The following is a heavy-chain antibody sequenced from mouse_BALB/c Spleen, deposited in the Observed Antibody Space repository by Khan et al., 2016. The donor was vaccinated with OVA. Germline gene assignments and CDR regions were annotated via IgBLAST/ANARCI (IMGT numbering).Heavy chain of an antibody. CDR3: TRDRNYYGSSFYFDY. Sequence: EVELVESGGGLVKPGGSLRLSCAASGFTFSSYSMSWVRQTPEKRLEWVATITSGGSYTYYPDSVQGRFTIPRDNAKNTLYLQMSSLKSEDTAIYYCTRDRNYYGSSFYFDYWGQGTTPTVSS. J-gene: IGHJ2*01. D-gene: IGHD1-1*01. V-gene: IGHV5-6-4*01. CDR1: GFTFSSYS. CDR2: ITSGGSYT.